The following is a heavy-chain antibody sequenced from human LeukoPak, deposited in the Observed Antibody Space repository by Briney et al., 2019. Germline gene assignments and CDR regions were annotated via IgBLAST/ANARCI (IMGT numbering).Heavy chain of an antibody. Sequence: NTGESLKISCKGSGYSFTSYWIGWVRQMPGKGLEWMGIIYPGDSDTRYSPSFQGQVTISADKSISTAYLQWRSLKASDTAMYYCARRHYDNSGSKHADYWGQGTLVTVSS. CDR3: ARRHYDNSGSKHADY. CDR1: GYSFTSYW. CDR2: IYPGDSDT. V-gene: IGHV5-51*01. J-gene: IGHJ4*02. D-gene: IGHD3-22*01.